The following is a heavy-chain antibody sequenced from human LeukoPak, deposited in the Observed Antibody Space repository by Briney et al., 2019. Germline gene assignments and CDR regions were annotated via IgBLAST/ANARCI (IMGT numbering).Heavy chain of an antibody. CDR2: IIPILGIA. J-gene: IGHJ5*01. Sequence: SVKVSCKASGGTFSSYAISWVRQAPGQGLEWMGRIIPILGIANYAQKFQGRVTITADKSTSTAYMELSSLRSEDTAIYYCARAGGNSWFDPWGQGTLVTVSS. D-gene: IGHD3-16*01. CDR1: GGTFSSYA. V-gene: IGHV1-69*04. CDR3: ARAGGNSWFDP.